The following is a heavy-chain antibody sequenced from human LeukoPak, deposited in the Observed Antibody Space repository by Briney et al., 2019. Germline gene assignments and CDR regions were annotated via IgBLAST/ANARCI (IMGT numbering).Heavy chain of an antibody. V-gene: IGHV4-39*07. CDR2: IYYSGST. D-gene: IGHD2-2*01. Sequence: SETLSLTCTVSGGSISSSTYYWGWIRQPPGKGLEWIGSIYYSGSTYYNPSLKSRVTISVDTSKNQFSLKLSSVTAADTAVYYCARDSSRGTSIWVGPPFDPWGQGTLVAVSS. CDR3: ARDSSRGTSIWVGPPFDP. J-gene: IGHJ5*02. CDR1: GGSISSSTYY.